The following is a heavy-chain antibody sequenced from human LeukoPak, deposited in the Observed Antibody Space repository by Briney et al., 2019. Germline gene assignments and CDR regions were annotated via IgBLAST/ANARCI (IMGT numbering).Heavy chain of an antibody. D-gene: IGHD4-11*01. Sequence: PGGSLRLSCAASGFTFSSYSMNWVRQAPGKGLEWVSYISSSSSTIYYADSVKGRFTISRDNSKNTLYLQMTSLRAEDTAVYYCAREYSNSRLFDYWGQGTLVTVSS. J-gene: IGHJ4*02. CDR1: GFTFSSYS. CDR3: AREYSNSRLFDY. V-gene: IGHV3-48*04. CDR2: ISSSSSTI.